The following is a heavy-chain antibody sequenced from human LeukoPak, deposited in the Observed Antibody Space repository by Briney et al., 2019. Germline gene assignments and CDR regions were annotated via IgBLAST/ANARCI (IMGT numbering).Heavy chain of an antibody. CDR2: IIPIFGTA. D-gene: IGHD6-19*01. V-gene: IGHV1-69*05. Sequence: ASVKVSCKASGGTFSSYAISWVRQAPGQGLEWMGGIIPIFGTANYAQKFQGRVTMTRNTSISTAYMELSSLRSEDTAVYYCARSGAGPYDYWGQGTLVTVSS. CDR1: GGTFSSYA. CDR3: ARSGAGPYDY. J-gene: IGHJ4*02.